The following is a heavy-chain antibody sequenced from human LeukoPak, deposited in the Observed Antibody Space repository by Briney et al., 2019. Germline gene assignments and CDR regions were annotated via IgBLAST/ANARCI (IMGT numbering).Heavy chain of an antibody. Sequence: GGSLRLSCAASGFTFSNNYMHWVRQAPGKGLVWVSRINTDGSSTNYADAVKGRFTISRDNAKNTLYLQMNSLRAEDTAVYYCARGYSYAHDYWGQGTLVTVSS. CDR2: INTDGSST. D-gene: IGHD3-16*01. CDR3: ARGYSYAHDY. V-gene: IGHV3-74*01. J-gene: IGHJ4*02. CDR1: GFTFSNNY.